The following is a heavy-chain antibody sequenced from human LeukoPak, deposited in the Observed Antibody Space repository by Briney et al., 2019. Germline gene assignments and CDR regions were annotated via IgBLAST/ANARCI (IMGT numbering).Heavy chain of an antibody. V-gene: IGHV4-4*02. CDR3: ARDSGYYDFWSGSGNYFDY. D-gene: IGHD3-3*01. CDR2: IYHSGST. J-gene: IGHJ4*02. Sequence: SETLSLTCAVSGGSISSSNWWSWVRQPPGKGLEWIGEIYHSGSTNYNPSLKSRVTISVDKSKNQFSLKLSSVTAADTAVYYCARDSGYYDFWSGSGNYFDYWGQGTLVTVSS. CDR1: GGSISSSNW.